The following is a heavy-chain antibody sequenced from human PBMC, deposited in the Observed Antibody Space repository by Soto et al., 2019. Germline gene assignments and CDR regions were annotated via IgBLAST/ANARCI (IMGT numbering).Heavy chain of an antibody. Sequence: QVQLQQWGAGLLKPSETLSLTCAVYGGSFSGYYWSWIRQPPGKGLEWIGEINHSGSTNYNPSLKSRVTISVDTSKNQFSLKLSSVTAADTAVYYCATEDNSSGWYSDYWGQGTLVTVSS. CDR1: GGSFSGYY. V-gene: IGHV4-34*01. J-gene: IGHJ4*02. CDR3: ATEDNSSGWYSDY. D-gene: IGHD6-19*01. CDR2: INHSGST.